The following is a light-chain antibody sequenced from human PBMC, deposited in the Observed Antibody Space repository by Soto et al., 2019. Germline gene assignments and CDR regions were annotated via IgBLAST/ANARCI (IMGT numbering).Light chain of an antibody. V-gene: IGKV3-15*01. CDR2: DXC. CDR3: QQFKKGTRT. J-gene: IGKJ4*01. Sequence: EIVMTQSPANLSVSSGDRATLSXRASQTIYYNVAWYQQGQGXAPSXXXYDXCTMATSGPARLSGSGYGTDFTLSISGLQSADCAVYYCQQFKKGTRTFGGGTKVDIK. CDR1: QTIYYN.